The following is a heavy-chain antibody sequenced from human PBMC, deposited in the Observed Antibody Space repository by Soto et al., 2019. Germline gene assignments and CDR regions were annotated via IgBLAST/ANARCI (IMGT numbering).Heavy chain of an antibody. CDR2: ISYSGST. Sequence: QVQLQESGPGLVQPSQTLSLTCTVSGGSISSGGYYWSWIRQHPGTGLEWIGHISYSGSTYYTPSLKRRVTIAVDTSKNQFSLIVNSVTAADTAVYYCARGVLHWGQGTLVTVSS. CDR1: GGSISSGGYY. V-gene: IGHV4-31*03. CDR3: ARGVLH. J-gene: IGHJ4*01.